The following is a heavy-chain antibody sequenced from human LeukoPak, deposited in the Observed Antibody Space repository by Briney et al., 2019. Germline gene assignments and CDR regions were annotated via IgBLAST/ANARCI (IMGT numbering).Heavy chain of an antibody. V-gene: IGHV1-2*02. CDR3: ARDPTTYYYDSSGYYSVGWFDP. CDR1: GYTFTGYY. Sequence: GVSVKVSCKASGYTFTGYYMHWVRQAPGQGLEWMGWINPNSGGTNYAQKFQGRVTMTRDTSISTAYMELSRLRSDDTAVYYCARDPTTYYYDSSGYYSVGWFDPWGQGTLVTVSS. D-gene: IGHD3-22*01. J-gene: IGHJ5*02. CDR2: INPNSGGT.